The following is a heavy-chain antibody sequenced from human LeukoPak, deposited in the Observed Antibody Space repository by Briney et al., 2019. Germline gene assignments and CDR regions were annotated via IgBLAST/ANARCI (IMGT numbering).Heavy chain of an antibody. CDR2: IYSGGNT. J-gene: IGHJ6*04. V-gene: IGHV3-53*01. CDR3: ARDPTGASV. Sequence: GGSLRLSCAAPGFSVSNNYMSWVRQAPGKGLEWISVIYSGGNTYYVDSVKGRFIISRDNSKNTVFLQMNALTDEDTAVYYCARDPTGASVWGKGTTVTVSS. CDR1: GFSVSNNY. D-gene: IGHD1-14*01.